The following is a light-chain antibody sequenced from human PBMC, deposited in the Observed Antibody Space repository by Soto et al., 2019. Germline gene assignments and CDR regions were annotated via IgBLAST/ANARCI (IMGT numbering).Light chain of an antibody. CDR3: QQYDIWPPYT. CDR1: ASISSW. V-gene: IGKV1-5*03. J-gene: IGKJ2*01. CDR2: KSS. Sequence: DLQMTQSPSTLSASLGDRVTITCRASASISSWLAWYQQQPGKAPKLLIYKSSILENGVPSTFSGGGSGTEFTATISSLQSEDFAIYYCQQYDIWPPYTCGQGTKVEIK.